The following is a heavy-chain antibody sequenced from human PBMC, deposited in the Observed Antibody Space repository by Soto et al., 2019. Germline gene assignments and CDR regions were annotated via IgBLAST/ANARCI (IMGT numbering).Heavy chain of an antibody. Sequence: ASVKVSCKXSGYTLNTYYMHWVRQAPGQGPEWMGIINPRGGGTTYAQNFQDRVTMTSDTSSSTVYMELSSLRSEDTAVYYCARGGGFSPYYYNLDVWGQGTTVTVSS. CDR3: ARGGGFSPYYYNLDV. CDR1: GYTLNTYY. CDR2: INPRGGGT. J-gene: IGHJ6*02. D-gene: IGHD2-15*01. V-gene: IGHV1-46*02.